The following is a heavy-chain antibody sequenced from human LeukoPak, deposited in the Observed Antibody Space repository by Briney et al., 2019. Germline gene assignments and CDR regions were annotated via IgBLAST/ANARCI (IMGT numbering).Heavy chain of an antibody. V-gene: IGHV3-15*01. J-gene: IGHJ4*02. D-gene: IGHD6-13*01. CDR3: AKVAAFHTGGRIDY. CDR1: GFTFSNAW. CDR2: IKSKTDGGTT. Sequence: GGSLRLSCAASGFTFSNAWMSWVRQAPGKGLEWVGRIKSKTDGGTTDYAAPVKGRFTISRDDSKNTLYLQMNSLRAEDTAVYYCAKVAAFHTGGRIDYWGQGTLVTVSS.